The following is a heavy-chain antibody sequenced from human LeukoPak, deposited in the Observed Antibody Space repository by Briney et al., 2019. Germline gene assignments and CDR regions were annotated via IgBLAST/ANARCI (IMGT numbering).Heavy chain of an antibody. CDR3: ARDGVGSSSWTPNWFDP. D-gene: IGHD6-13*01. CDR1: GFTFSSYE. V-gene: IGHV3-48*03. J-gene: IGHJ5*02. CDR2: ISSSGSTI. Sequence: GGSLRLSCAASGFTFSSYEMNWVRQAPGEGLEWVSYISSSGSTIYYADSVKGRFTISRDNAKNSLYLQMNSLRAEDTAVYYCARDGVGSSSWTPNWFDPWGQGTLVTVSS.